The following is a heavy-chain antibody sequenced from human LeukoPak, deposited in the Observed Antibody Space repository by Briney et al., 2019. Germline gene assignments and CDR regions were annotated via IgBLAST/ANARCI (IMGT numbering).Heavy chain of an antibody. D-gene: IGHD6-19*01. CDR3: AKGAVADTAGYFDY. CDR1: GFTFSIYA. CDR2: ISESGGST. J-gene: IGHJ4*02. V-gene: IGHV3-23*01. Sequence: GGSLRLSCAAAGFTFSIYAMNWVRQDPGKGLEWVSVISESGGSTYYADSVKGRFTISRDNSKNTLYLQMNSLRAEDTAVYYCAKGAVADTAGYFDYWGQGTLVTVSS.